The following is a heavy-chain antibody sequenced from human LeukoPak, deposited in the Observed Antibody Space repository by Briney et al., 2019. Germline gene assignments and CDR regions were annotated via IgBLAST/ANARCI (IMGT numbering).Heavy chain of an antibody. J-gene: IGHJ4*02. CDR1: GYTFTSYY. CDR3: ASAFRHYYDSSGYYDY. Sequence: ASVKVSCKASGYTFTSYYMHWVRQAPGQGLEWMGIITPSGGSTSYAQKFQGRVTMTRDTSTSTVYMELSSLRSEDTAVYYCASAFRHYYDSSGYYDYWGQGTLVTVSS. CDR2: ITPSGGST. V-gene: IGHV1-46*01. D-gene: IGHD3-22*01.